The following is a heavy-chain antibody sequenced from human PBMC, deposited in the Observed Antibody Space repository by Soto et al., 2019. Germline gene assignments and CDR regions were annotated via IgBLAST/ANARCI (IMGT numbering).Heavy chain of an antibody. D-gene: IGHD3-22*01. CDR1: GGSISSSNW. V-gene: IGHV4-4*02. J-gene: IGHJ5*02. CDR2: IYHSGST. Sequence: SETLSLTCAVSGGSISSSNWWSWVRQPPGKGLEWIGEIYHSGSTNYNPSLKSRVTISVDKSKNQFSLKLSSVTAADTAVYYCARAVARLALNWFDPWGQGTLVTVAS. CDR3: ARAVARLALNWFDP.